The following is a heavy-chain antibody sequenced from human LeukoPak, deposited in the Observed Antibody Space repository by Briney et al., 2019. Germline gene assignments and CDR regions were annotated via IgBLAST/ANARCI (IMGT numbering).Heavy chain of an antibody. CDR2: IWYDGSNR. CDR1: AFSFSSYG. Sequence: PGGSLRLSCAASAFSFSSYGMHWVRQAPGKGLEWVALIWYDGSNRYYGDSVKGRFTISRDNSKNTLYLQMNSLRAEDTAAYYCARRADDAFDIWGQGTMVTVSS. V-gene: IGHV3-33*01. CDR3: ARRADDAFDI. J-gene: IGHJ3*02.